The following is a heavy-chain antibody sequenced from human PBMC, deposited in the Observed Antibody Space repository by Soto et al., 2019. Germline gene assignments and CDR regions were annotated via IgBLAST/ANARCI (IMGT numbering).Heavy chain of an antibody. J-gene: IGHJ2*01. D-gene: IGHD3-3*01. V-gene: IGHV4-59*08. Sequence: QVQLQESGPGLVKPSETLSLTCTVSGGSISSYYWSWIRQPPGKGLEWTGYIYYSGSTNYNPSLKSRVTISVDTSKNRLCLRLSSVTAADTAVYYGAGRSYYDFWSGYYPGGYFDLWGRGTLVTVSS. CDR1: GGSISSYY. CDR3: AGRSYYDFWSGYYPGGYFDL. CDR2: IYYSGST.